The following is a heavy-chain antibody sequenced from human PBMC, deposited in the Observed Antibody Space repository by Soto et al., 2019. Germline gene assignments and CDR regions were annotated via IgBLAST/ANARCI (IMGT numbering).Heavy chain of an antibody. D-gene: IGHD6-19*01. Sequence: GESLKISCAASVFTFSSYAMSWVRQAPGKGLEWVSAISGSGGTTYYADSVQGRFTISRDNSKNTLYLQMNSLRAEDTAVYYCAKGARSSGWYWGQGTLVTVSS. CDR2: ISGSGGTT. CDR3: AKGARSSGWY. CDR1: VFTFSSYA. V-gene: IGHV3-23*01. J-gene: IGHJ4*02.